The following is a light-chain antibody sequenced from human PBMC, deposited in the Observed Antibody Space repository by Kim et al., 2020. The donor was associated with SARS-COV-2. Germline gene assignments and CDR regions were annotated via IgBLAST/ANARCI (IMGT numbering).Light chain of an antibody. V-gene: IGKV1-5*01. CDR1: QSISSW. J-gene: IGKJ1*01. Sequence: ASVGDRVPIPCRASQSISSWLAWYQQKQGKAPKLLIYDASSLESGVPSRFSGSGSGTEFTLTISSLQPDDFATYYCQQYNSYSWTFGQGTKVDIK. CDR3: QQYNSYSWT. CDR2: DAS.